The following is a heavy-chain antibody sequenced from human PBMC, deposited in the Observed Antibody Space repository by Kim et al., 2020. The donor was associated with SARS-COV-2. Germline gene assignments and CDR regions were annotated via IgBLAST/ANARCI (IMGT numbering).Heavy chain of an antibody. J-gene: IGHJ2*01. Sequence: SQTLSLTCAISGDSVSSNSAAWNWIRQSPSRGLEWLGRTYYRSKWYNDYAVSVKSRITINPDTSKNQFSLQLNSVTPEDTAVYYCARAALTYSSGWYGDWYFDLWGRGTLVTVSS. CDR2: TYYRSKWYN. CDR1: GDSVSSNSAA. CDR3: ARAALTYSSGWYGDWYFDL. V-gene: IGHV6-1*01. D-gene: IGHD6-19*01.